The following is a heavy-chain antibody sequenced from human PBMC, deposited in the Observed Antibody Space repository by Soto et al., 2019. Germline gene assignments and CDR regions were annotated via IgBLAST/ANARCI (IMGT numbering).Heavy chain of an antibody. J-gene: IGHJ6*03. V-gene: IGHV1-69*04. D-gene: IGHD6-6*01. CDR3: ARELDPDPPYSSSSGDYYYYMDV. Sequence: GASVKVSCKASGGTFSSYTISWVRQAPGQGLEWMGRIIPILGIANYAQKFQGRVTITADKSTSTAYMELSSLRSEDTAVYYCARELDPDPPYSSSSGDYYYYMDVWGKGTTVTVSS. CDR1: GGTFSSYT. CDR2: IIPILGIA.